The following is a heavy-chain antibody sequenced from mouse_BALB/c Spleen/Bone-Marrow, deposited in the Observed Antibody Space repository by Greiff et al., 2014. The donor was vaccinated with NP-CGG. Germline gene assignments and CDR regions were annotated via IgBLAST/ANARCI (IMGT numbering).Heavy chain of an antibody. CDR2: INPYNGGT. J-gene: IGHJ3*01. V-gene: IGHV1S30*01. CDR1: GYSFTGYY. CDR3: ARQLYGNYAY. D-gene: IGHD2-10*02. Sequence: VQLQQSGPELVKPGPSVKISCKASGYSFTGYYMHWGEQSHGKSLEWIGEINPYNGGTSYNQKFKGKATLTVDTSSSTAFMELHSLTSEDSLVYYCARQLYGNYAYWGQGTLVTVSA.